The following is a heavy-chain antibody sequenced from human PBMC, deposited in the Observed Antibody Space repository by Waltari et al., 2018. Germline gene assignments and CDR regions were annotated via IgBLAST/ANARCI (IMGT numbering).Heavy chain of an antibody. D-gene: IGHD2-15*01. Sequence: VQLVQSGAEVQTPGASVKVSCKASGYTFTSYGISWVRQAPGKGLEWMGWISAKQGNTNDAQELQGRVTMTRDPSTGKAYMELRGRRSDYTAVNYGTRDAAECSGRNPDYWGQGTLLTGSS. CDR2: ISAKQGNT. V-gene: IGHV1-18*01. CDR1: GYTFTSYG. CDR3: TRDAAECSGRNPDY. J-gene: IGHJ4*02.